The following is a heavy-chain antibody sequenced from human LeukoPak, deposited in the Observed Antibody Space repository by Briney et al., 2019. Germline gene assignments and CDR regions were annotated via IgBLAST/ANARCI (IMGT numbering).Heavy chain of an antibody. V-gene: IGHV1-46*01. CDR2: INPSGGST. D-gene: IGHD6-6*01. CDR1: GYTFTSYY. Sequence: ASVKVSCKASGYTFTSYYMHWVRQAPGQGLEWMGIINPSGGSTSYAQKFQGRVTMTRDTSTSTAYMELSSLRSEDTAVYYCARAPRPYSSYPMSPFYYFDYWGQGTLVTVSS. J-gene: IGHJ4*02. CDR3: ARAPRPYSSYPMSPFYYFDY.